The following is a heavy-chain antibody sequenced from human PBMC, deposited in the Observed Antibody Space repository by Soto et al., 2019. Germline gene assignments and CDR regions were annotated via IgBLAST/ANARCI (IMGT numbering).Heavy chain of an antibody. V-gene: IGHV3-48*03. CDR2: ISSSGSTI. Sequence: GGSLRLSCAASGFTFSSYEMNWVRQAPGKGLEWVSYISSSGSTIYYADSVKGRFTISRDNAKNSLYLQMNSLRAEDTAVYYCASQGIGYSSGWYLYWGQGTLVTVSS. D-gene: IGHD6-19*01. CDR1: GFTFSSYE. CDR3: ASQGIGYSSGWYLY. J-gene: IGHJ4*02.